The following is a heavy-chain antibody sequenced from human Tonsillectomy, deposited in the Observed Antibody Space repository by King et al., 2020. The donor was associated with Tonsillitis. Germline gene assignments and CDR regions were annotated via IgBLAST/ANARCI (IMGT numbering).Heavy chain of an antibody. Sequence: QLQESGSGLVKPSQTLSLTCAVSGGSISSGGYSWSWIRQPPGKGLEWIGYIYHSGSTYYNPSLKSRVTISEDRSKNQFSLKLSSVTAADTAVYYCARGGSDYIWYFDLWGRGTLVTVSS. J-gene: IGHJ2*01. CDR1: GGSISSGGYS. CDR2: IYHSGST. D-gene: IGHD1-26*01. V-gene: IGHV4-30-2*01. CDR3: ARGGSDYIWYFDL.